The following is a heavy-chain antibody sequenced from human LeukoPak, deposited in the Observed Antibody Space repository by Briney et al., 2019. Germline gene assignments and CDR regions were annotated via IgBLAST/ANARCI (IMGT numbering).Heavy chain of an antibody. D-gene: IGHD3-9*01. CDR1: GYTFTSYY. V-gene: IGHV1-46*01. J-gene: IGHJ4*02. CDR3: ARATGYGYFDY. CDR2: INPSGGST. Sequence: GASVRVSCKASGYTFTSYYMHWVRQAPGQGLEWMGIINPSGGSTSYAQKFQGRVTMTRDMSTSTVYMELSSLRSEDTAVYYCARATGYGYFDYWGQGTLVTVSS.